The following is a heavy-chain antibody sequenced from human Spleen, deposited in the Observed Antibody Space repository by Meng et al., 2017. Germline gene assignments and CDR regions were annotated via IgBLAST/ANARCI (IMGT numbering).Heavy chain of an antibody. CDR1: GDSTSSSDSY. CDR2: IGHSGFT. Sequence: QPQLQESGTGLVKPPDTLSLTCSVSGDSTSSSDSYWGWIRQSPGKGLEWIGSIGHSGFTYYTPSLEIRVTVSVDTSRSQFSLELTSVTAADTAVYYCVRSRAWVRTGFDPWGQGTLVTVSS. J-gene: IGHJ5*02. CDR3: VRSRAWVRTGFDP. D-gene: IGHD1/OR15-1a*01. V-gene: IGHV4-39*01.